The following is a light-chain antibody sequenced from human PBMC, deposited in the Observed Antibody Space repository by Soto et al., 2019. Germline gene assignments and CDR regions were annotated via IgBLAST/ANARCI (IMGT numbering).Light chain of an antibody. Sequence: QSVLTQSPSASASLGASVKLTCTLSSGHSSYAIAWHQLQPEKGPRYLMKLNSDGSHSKGDGIPDRFSGSSSGAARSLTSSSLQSEDEADYYRQTWGTGNVVFGGGTKLTVL. J-gene: IGLJ2*01. V-gene: IGLV4-69*01. CDR3: QTWGTGNVV. CDR1: SGHSSYA. CDR2: LNSDGSH.